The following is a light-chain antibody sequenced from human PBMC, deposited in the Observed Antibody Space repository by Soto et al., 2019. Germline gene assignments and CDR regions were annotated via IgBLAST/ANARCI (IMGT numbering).Light chain of an antibody. CDR1: QSISSY. V-gene: IGKV1-39*01. Sequence: DIQMTQSPSSLSASVGDRVTITCRASQSISSYLNWYQQKPGKAPKILIYAASSFKSGVPSRFSGSGSGTDFTLTNSSLQPEDFATYYCQQSYSTPGTFGQRTKVEIK. CDR3: QQSYSTPGT. CDR2: AAS. J-gene: IGKJ1*01.